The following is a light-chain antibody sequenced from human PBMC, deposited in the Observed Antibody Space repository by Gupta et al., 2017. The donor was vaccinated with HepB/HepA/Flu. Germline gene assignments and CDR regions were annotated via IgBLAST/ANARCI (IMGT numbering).Light chain of an antibody. J-gene: IGKJ1*01. CDR1: QSVSNSY. CDR3: HHDGSSPWT. V-gene: IGKV3-20*01. CDR2: DAS. Sequence: EIVLTQSPGTLSLSPGERATLSCRASQSVSNSYLAWYQQKPGQAPRLLIYDASSRATGIPDRFSGSGSGTDFTLTISRLEPEDSAVYHCHHDGSSPWTFGQGTKVEI.